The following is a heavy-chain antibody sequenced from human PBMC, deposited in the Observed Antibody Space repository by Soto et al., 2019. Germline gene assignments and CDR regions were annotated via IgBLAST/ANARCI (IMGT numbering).Heavy chain of an antibody. Sequence: QVQLVQSGAEVRKPGSSVKVSCEASGGSFISYIFTWVRQAPGQGLEWMGRSIPIQGRAEYALKFQDRVTITADRSTQTVCMELRSLRPEDPALYYCAKSLVFVDHAYMDVWSKGTTVPVSS. J-gene: IGHJ6*03. V-gene: IGHV1-69*02. CDR2: SIPIQGRA. CDR1: GGSFISYI. CDR3: AKSLVFVDHAYMDV. D-gene: IGHD2-21*01.